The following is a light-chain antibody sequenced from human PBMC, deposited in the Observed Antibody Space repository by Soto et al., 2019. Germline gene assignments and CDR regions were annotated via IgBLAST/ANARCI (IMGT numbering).Light chain of an antibody. Sequence: EIVLTQSPATLSLSPGERDTLSCRASQNVSSYLTWYQQKPGQAPRLLIYETSKRATGIPARFSGSGSGTDFTLTISSLEPEDFAVYYCQQRSSWPRTFGQGTKVDIK. CDR2: ETS. J-gene: IGKJ1*01. CDR3: QQRSSWPRT. V-gene: IGKV3-11*01. CDR1: QNVSSY.